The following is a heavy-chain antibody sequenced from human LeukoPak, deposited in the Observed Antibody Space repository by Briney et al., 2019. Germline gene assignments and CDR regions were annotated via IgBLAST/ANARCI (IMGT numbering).Heavy chain of an antibody. CDR2: INHSGST. CDR3: ARGWQGYYDSSGYYLLDY. Sequence: SETLSLNCAVYGGSFSGYYWSWIRQPPGKGLGWIGGINHSGSTNYNPSLKSRVTISVDTSKNQFSLQLSSMTAADTALYYCARGWQGYYDSSGYYLLDYWGQGTLVTVSS. J-gene: IGHJ4*02. V-gene: IGHV4-34*01. D-gene: IGHD3-22*01. CDR1: GGSFSGYY.